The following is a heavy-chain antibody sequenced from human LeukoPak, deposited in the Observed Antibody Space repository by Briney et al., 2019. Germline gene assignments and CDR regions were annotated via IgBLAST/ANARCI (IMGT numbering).Heavy chain of an antibody. Sequence: SETLSLTCTVSGGSISSSNYYWGWIRQPPGKGLERIGSIYYSGSTYYNPSLKSRVTISVDTSKDQFSLKLSSVTAADTAVYYCARLRQGHYCDYWGQGTLVTVSS. CDR2: IYYSGST. CDR3: ARLRQGHYCDY. V-gene: IGHV4-39*07. CDR1: GGSISSSNYY. J-gene: IGHJ4*02.